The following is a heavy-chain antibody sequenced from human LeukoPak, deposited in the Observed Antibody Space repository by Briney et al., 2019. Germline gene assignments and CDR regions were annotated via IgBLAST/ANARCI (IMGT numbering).Heavy chain of an antibody. CDR2: ISDSGART. CDR1: GFTFSSYA. Sequence: GGSLRLSCAASGFTFSSYAMTWVRQAPGKGLEWVSTISDSGARTNYADSAEGRFTISRDNSMNTLYLQMNSLRADDTAVYYCASDYFLDYWGQGTLVTVSS. V-gene: IGHV3-23*01. D-gene: IGHD6-25*01. CDR3: ASDYFLDY. J-gene: IGHJ4*02.